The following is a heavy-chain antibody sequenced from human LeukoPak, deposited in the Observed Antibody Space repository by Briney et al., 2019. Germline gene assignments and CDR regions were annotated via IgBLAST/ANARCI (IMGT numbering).Heavy chain of an antibody. V-gene: IGHV4-39*07. CDR2: SYYSGGT. Sequence: SETLSLTCSLSGDAITSSLYYWGWIRQPPGKGLEWIGSSYYSGGTYYKSSFKSRVTISVDTSNNQFSLELSSVTAADTAVYFCARGRNVAFDIWGQGTMVTVSS. J-gene: IGHJ3*02. CDR3: ARGRNVAFDI. CDR1: GDAITSSLYY.